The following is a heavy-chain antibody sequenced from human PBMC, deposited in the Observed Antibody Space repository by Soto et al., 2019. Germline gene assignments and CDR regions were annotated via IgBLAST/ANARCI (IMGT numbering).Heavy chain of an antibody. CDR1: GGTFSSYT. D-gene: IGHD6-19*01. CDR3: ARRGSGWYFDL. J-gene: IGHJ2*01. Sequence: QAQLVQSGAEVKKPGSSVKVSCKASGGTFSSYTISWVRQAPGQGLEWMGRIIPILGIANYAQKFQGRVTITADKSTSTAYMELSSLRSEDTAVYYCARRGSGWYFDLWGRGTLVTVSS. CDR2: IIPILGIA. V-gene: IGHV1-69*02.